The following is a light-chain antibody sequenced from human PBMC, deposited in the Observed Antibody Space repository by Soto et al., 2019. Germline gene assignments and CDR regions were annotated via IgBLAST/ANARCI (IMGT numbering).Light chain of an antibody. Sequence: EIVLKQSPGTLSLSPGERATLYCRASQSVTGSYLARYQQKPGQAPRLLISGASSRATGIPDRFSGSGSGTDCTLTISRLEPEDVAVYYCQQYSTSRLTFGGGTKVEIK. CDR2: GAS. CDR1: QSVTGSY. CDR3: QQYSTSRLT. J-gene: IGKJ4*02. V-gene: IGKV3-20*01.